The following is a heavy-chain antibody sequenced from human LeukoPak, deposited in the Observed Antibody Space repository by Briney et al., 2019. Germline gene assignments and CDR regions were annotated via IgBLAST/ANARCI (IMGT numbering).Heavy chain of an antibody. D-gene: IGHD2-2*01. Sequence: PGGSLTLSCAASGFTFSSYSMNWVRQAPGKGLEWVSSISSSSSYIYYADSVKGRFTISRDNAKNSLYLQMNSLRAEDTAVYYCAREMGYCSSTSCYGPVRYRYMDVWGKGTTVTISS. CDR2: ISSSSSYI. J-gene: IGHJ6*03. CDR3: AREMGYCSSTSCYGPVRYRYMDV. V-gene: IGHV3-21*01. CDR1: GFTFSSYS.